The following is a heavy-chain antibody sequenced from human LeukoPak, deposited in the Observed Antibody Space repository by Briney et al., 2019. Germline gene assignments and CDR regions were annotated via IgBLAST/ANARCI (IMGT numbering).Heavy chain of an antibody. CDR3: ARPHCDRSRCYGHDAFDI. D-gene: IGHD2-2*01. J-gene: IGHJ3*02. V-gene: IGHV3-30-3*01. CDR1: GFTFSGYA. CDR2: ISYDGSIS. Sequence: PGGSLRLSCAASGFTFSGYAMHWVRQAPGKGLEWVAVISYDGSISNYADSVKGRLTISRDNGKNTLYLHMNTLRTEDMAVYYCARPHCDRSRCYGHDAFDIWGQGTVVTVSS.